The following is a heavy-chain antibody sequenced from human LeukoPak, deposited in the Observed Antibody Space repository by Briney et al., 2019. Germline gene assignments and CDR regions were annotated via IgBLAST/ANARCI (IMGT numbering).Heavy chain of an antibody. CDR3: ARGKRWLQLGYFDY. V-gene: IGHV3-48*01. D-gene: IGHD5-24*01. CDR2: ISSSSSTI. CDR1: GFTFNSYS. Sequence: PGGSLRLSCAASGFTFNSYSMNWVRQAPGKGLEWVSYISSSSSTIYYADSVKGRFTISRDNAKNSLYLQMNSLRAEDTAVYYCARGKRWLQLGYFDYWGQGTLVTVSS. J-gene: IGHJ4*03.